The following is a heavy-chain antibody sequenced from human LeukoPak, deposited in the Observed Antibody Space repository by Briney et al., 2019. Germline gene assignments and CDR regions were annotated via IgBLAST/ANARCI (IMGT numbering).Heavy chain of an antibody. Sequence: SETLSLTCTVSGGSISSYYWSWIRQPAGKGLEWIGRIYTSGSTNYNPSLKSRATMSVDTSKNQFSLKLSSVTAADTAVYYCARGRDSYGYYYYYGMDVWGQGTTVTVSS. CDR2: IYTSGST. CDR3: ARGRDSYGYYYYYGMDV. V-gene: IGHV4-4*07. D-gene: IGHD5-18*01. CDR1: GGSISSYY. J-gene: IGHJ6*02.